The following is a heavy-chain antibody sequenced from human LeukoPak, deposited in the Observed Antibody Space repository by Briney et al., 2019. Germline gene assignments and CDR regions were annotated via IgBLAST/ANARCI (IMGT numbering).Heavy chain of an antibody. J-gene: IGHJ2*01. CDR3: ATGVSGSGDWYFDL. D-gene: IGHD5-12*01. CDR2: FDPEDGET. CDR1: GHTLTELS. Sequence: GASVKVSCKFSGHTLTELSMHWVRQAPGKGLEWMGGFDPEDGETIYAQKFQGRVTMTEDTSTDTAYMELSSLRSEDTAVYYCATGVSGSGDWYFDLWGRGTLVTVSS. V-gene: IGHV1-24*01.